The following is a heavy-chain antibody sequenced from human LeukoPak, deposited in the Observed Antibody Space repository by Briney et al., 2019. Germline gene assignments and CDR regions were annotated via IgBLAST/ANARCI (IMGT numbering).Heavy chain of an antibody. CDR2: INHSGST. CDR3: ARDRLDYGDYGWFDP. V-gene: IGHV4-34*01. D-gene: IGHD4-17*01. Sequence: SETLSLTCAVYGGSFSGYYWSWLRQPPGKGLEWIGEINHSGSTNYNPSLMSRVTISVDTSKNQFSLKLSSVTAADTAVYYCARDRLDYGDYGWFDPWGQGTLVTVSS. CDR1: GGSFSGYY. J-gene: IGHJ5*02.